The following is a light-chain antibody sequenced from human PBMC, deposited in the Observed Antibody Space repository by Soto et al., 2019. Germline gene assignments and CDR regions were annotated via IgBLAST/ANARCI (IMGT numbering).Light chain of an antibody. CDR3: SSYTSSTTLVV. CDR1: SSDVGGYNL. CDR2: DVT. J-gene: IGLJ2*01. Sequence: QSALTQPASVSGSPGQSITISCTGTSSDVGGYNLVSWYQHHPGKAPKLMIYDVTRRPSGVSDRFSGSKSGNTASLTISGPQAEDEADYHCSSYTSSTTLVVFGGGTKLTVL. V-gene: IGLV2-14*03.